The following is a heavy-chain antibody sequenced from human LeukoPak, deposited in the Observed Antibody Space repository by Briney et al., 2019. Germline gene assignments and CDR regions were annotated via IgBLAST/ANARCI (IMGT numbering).Heavy chain of an antibody. V-gene: IGHV3-7*01. CDR3: AREDGYFSGGNCYSYFDS. CDR1: GFTFSHFW. J-gene: IGHJ4*02. D-gene: IGHD2-15*01. Sequence: GGSLRLSCAASGFTFSHFWMSWVRQAPGKGLEWVAYIKKTGSETYYVDSVKGRFTITRDNTRNSLFLQMYSLRAEDTAVYFCAREDGYFSGGNCYSYFDSWGQGTLVTVSS. CDR2: IKKTGSET.